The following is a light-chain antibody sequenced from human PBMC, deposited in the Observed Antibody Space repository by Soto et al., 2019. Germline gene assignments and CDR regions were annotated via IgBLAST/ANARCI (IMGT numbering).Light chain of an antibody. CDR3: QQCSNWPPT. CDR1: QSVSRY. CDR2: DAS. J-gene: IGKJ5*01. V-gene: IGKV3-11*01. Sequence: EIVLTQSPVTLSLSPCERAALSGRASQSVSRYLGWYQQKPGQAPRLLISDASNRATGIPARFTGSGSGTDFTLTISRLEPEDFAVYYCQQCSNWPPTFGQGTRLEI.